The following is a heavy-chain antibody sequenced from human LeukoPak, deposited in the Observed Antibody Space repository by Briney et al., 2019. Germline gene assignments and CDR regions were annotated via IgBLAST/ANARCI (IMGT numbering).Heavy chain of an antibody. Sequence: GGSLRLSCAGSGFSFNSYAMSWVRQAPGKGLEWVSTIGGSGYSTNYADSAKGRFTISRDNSKNTLYLQMSSLRAEDTAVYYCAKAQGYFDLWGRGTLVTVSS. CDR3: AKAQGYFDL. CDR2: IGGSGYST. J-gene: IGHJ2*01. V-gene: IGHV3-23*01. CDR1: GFSFNSYA.